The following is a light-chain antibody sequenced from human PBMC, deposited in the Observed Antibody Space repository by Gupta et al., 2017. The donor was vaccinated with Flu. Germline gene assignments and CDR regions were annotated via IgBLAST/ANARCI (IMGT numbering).Light chain of an antibody. CDR3: QQRSIWPPYT. J-gene: IGKJ2*01. V-gene: IGKV3-11*01. CDR2: DAS. CDR1: QSVDSS. Sequence: EIVLTQSPVTLSLSPGERATLSCRASQSVDSSLAWYQQKPGQPPRLLVYDASNRATGIPARFSGSGTGTDFTLTISSREPEDFAVYYCQQRSIWPPYTFGQGTKVEIK.